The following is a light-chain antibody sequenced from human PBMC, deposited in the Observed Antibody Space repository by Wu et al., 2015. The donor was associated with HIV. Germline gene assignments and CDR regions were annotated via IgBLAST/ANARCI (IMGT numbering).Light chain of an antibody. CDR1: QSISSW. V-gene: IGKV1-5*03. CDR2: KAS. J-gene: IGKJ1*01. CDR3: QQSNSYPWT. Sequence: DIQMTQSPSTLSASVGDRVTITCRASQSISSWLAWYQQKPGKAPKLLIYKASTLESGVPSRFSGSGSGTEFTLTISSLQPDDFTTYYCQQSNSYPWTFGQGTKGGHQT.